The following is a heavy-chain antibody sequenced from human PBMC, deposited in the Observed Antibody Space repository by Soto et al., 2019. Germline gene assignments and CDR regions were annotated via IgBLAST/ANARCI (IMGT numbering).Heavy chain of an antibody. V-gene: IGHV3-23*01. D-gene: IGHD3-22*01. Sequence: GGSLRLSCAASGLTFSSYAMSWVRQAPGKGLEWVSGISGSGGSTYYADSVKGRFTTSRDNSKNTLYLQMNSLRAEDTAVYYCAKDFLPYDSSGYYFGNYFDYWGLGTLVTVSS. CDR1: GLTFSSYA. J-gene: IGHJ4*02. CDR2: ISGSGGST. CDR3: AKDFLPYDSSGYYFGNYFDY.